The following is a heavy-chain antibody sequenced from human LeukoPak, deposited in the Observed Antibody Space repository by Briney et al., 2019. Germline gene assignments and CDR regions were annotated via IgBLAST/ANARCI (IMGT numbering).Heavy chain of an antibody. V-gene: IGHV3-23*01. J-gene: IGHJ4*02. Sequence: PGGSLRLSCAASGFTFSSYAMSWVRQAPGKGLEWVSAISGSGGSTYYADSVKGRFTISRDNSKNTLYLQMNSLRAEDTAVYYCAKKQIRHYNDSSGYLSFDYWGQGTLVTVSS. CDR1: GFTFSSYA. CDR3: AKKQIRHYNDSSGYLSFDY. D-gene: IGHD3-22*01. CDR2: ISGSGGST.